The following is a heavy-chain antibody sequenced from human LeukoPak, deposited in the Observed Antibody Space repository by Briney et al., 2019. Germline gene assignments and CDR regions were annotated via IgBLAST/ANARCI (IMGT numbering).Heavy chain of an antibody. CDR3: TTDCCRWLAVVDTPH. CDR1: GFTFSNAW. Sequence: GGSLRLSCAASGFTFSNAWMSWVRQAPGKGLEWVGRIKSKTDGGTTDYAAPVRGRFTISRDDSKSTLHLQMNSLETEDTAVYYCTTDCCRWLAVVDTPHWGQGTLVTVSS. D-gene: IGHD3-22*01. V-gene: IGHV3-15*01. CDR2: IKSKTDGGTT. J-gene: IGHJ4*02.